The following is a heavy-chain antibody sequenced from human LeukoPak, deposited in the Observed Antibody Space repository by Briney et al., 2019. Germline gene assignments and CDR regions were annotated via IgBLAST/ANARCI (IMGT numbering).Heavy chain of an antibody. CDR2: ISGSAGDT. CDR3: AKGGIGAFDY. Sequence: GGSLRLSCAASGFTFTNYVMSWVRQAPGKGLEWVSSISGSAGDTYYADSVKGRFTISRDNSKNTLYVQMNSLRAEDTAIYYCAKGGIGAFDYWGQGTLVTVSS. D-gene: IGHD2-21*01. CDR1: GFTFTNYV. V-gene: IGHV3-23*01. J-gene: IGHJ4*02.